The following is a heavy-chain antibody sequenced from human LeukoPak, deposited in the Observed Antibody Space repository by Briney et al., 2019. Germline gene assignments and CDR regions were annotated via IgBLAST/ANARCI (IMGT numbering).Heavy chain of an antibody. CDR2: ISYDGSNK. D-gene: IGHD2-2*01. Sequence: GGSLRLSCAASGFTFSSYPMHWVRQAPGKGLEWVAVISYDGSNKYYADSVKGRFTISRDNSKNTLSLQMNSLGGEDTAVYYCARDRRSCSSTSCLHNYYYYYGMDVWGQGTTVTVSS. V-gene: IGHV3-30*04. CDR3: ARDRRSCSSTSCLHNYYYYYGMDV. CDR1: GFTFSSYP. J-gene: IGHJ6*02.